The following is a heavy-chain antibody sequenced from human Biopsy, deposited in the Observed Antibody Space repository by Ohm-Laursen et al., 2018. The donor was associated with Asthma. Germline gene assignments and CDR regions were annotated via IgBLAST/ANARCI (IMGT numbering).Heavy chain of an antibody. Sequence: SLRLSCATSGFTFSSYGMHWVRQAPGKGLEWVAVISYDGSNKYYADSVKGRFTISRDNSKNTLYLQMNSLRAEDTAVYYCARGNHHLDYGGNSGAFDIWGQGTMVTVSS. CDR3: ARGNHHLDYGGNSGAFDI. J-gene: IGHJ3*02. D-gene: IGHD4-23*01. V-gene: IGHV3-30*03. CDR2: ISYDGSNK. CDR1: GFTFSSYG.